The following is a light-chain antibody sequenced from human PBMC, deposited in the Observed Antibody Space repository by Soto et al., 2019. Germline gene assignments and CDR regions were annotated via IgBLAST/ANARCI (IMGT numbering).Light chain of an antibody. CDR2: AGS. V-gene: IGKV3-20*01. Sequence: IVLTQSPGTLSLSTGERTTLSCTASQSVSSSYLAWYQQKPGQDPSLLIYAGSSRATGPPDRFSGSGSGTDFTLTISRLEPEDFAVYYCEQYGSSPFFGTGTKGDIK. CDR1: QSVSSSY. J-gene: IGKJ3*01. CDR3: EQYGSSPF.